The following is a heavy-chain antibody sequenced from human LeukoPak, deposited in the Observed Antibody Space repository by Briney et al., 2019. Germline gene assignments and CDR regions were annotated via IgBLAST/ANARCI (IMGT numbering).Heavy chain of an antibody. J-gene: IGHJ4*02. CDR1: GGTFSSYA. Sequence: SVKVSCKASGGTFSSYAIRWVRQAPGHGLEWMGGIIPIFGTANYAHKFQGRVTITADESTSPAYMELSSLRSEDTAVYYCARGDDYSTIDYWGQGTLVTVSS. D-gene: IGHD4-11*01. V-gene: IGHV1-69*13. CDR3: ARGDDYSTIDY. CDR2: IIPIFGTA.